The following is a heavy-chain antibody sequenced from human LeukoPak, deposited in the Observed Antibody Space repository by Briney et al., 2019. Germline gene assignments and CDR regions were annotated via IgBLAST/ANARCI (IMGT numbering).Heavy chain of an antibody. CDR1: GSSIRSGYF. CDR3: ARPLSYSTSSLWGF. Sequence: SETLSLTCAVSGSSIRSGYFWGWIRQPPGKGLEWIGSIYHRGTTHYNPSLKSRVTISVDTSKNQFSLRLSSVTAADTAVYYCARPLSYSTSSLWGFWGQGTVVAVSS. J-gene: IGHJ4*02. V-gene: IGHV4-38-2*01. CDR2: IYHRGTT. D-gene: IGHD6-6*01.